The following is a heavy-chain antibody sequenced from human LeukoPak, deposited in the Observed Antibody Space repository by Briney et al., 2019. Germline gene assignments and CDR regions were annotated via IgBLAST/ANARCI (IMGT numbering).Heavy chain of an antibody. CDR1: GFTFDDYA. Sequence: GGSLRLSCAASGFTFDDYAMHWVRQAPGKGLEWVSGISWNSGSIGYADSVKGRFTISRDNAKNSLYLQMNSLRAEDTAVYYCARGYSSSSRAGAFDIWGQGTMVTVSS. V-gene: IGHV3-9*01. J-gene: IGHJ3*02. CDR3: ARGYSSSSRAGAFDI. CDR2: ISWNSGSI. D-gene: IGHD6-6*01.